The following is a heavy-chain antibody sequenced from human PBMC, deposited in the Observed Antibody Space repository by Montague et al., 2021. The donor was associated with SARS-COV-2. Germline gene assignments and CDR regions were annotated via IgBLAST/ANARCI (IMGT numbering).Heavy chain of an antibody. V-gene: IGHV4-4*02. CDR1: GGSISSSNW. D-gene: IGHD3-10*01. CDR2: FYHSGST. J-gene: IGHJ4*02. Sequence: SETLSLTCAVSGGSISSSNWWSWVRQPPRKELEWFGEFYHSGSTTYNTPLQNRVTITVDKSTNQFSLKLSSVTAAATAVYYCSSRGAGWFGSNPERFDYWGQGTLVTVSS. CDR3: SSRGAGWFGSNPERFDY.